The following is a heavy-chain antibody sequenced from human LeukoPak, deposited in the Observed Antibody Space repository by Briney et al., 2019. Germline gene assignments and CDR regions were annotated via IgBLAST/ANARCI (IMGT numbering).Heavy chain of an antibody. CDR1: GFTFSSYS. J-gene: IGHJ4*02. CDR3: ARTNPGLRESY. Sequence: GGSLRLSCAASGFTFSSYSMNWVRQAPGKGLEWVSSISSGSSYIYYADSVKGRFTISRDNAKNSLYLQMNSLRAEDTAVYYCARTNPGLRESYWGQGTLVTVSS. CDR2: ISSGSSYI. D-gene: IGHD4-17*01. V-gene: IGHV3-21*01.